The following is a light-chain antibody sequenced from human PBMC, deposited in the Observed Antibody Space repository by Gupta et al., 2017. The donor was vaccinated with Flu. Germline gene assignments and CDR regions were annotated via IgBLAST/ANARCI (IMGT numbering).Light chain of an antibody. V-gene: IGLV3-10*01. CDR1: ALPKKF. Sequence: SYELTQPPSVSVSPGQTARTTCTGAALPKKFAYWYQQKSGQAPVLVIYDDSKRPSGIPERFSASSSGTVATLTVSRAQVEDEADYYCYSTDSSGDHGVFGGGTRLTVL. CDR2: DDS. J-gene: IGLJ3*02. CDR3: YSTDSSGDHGV.